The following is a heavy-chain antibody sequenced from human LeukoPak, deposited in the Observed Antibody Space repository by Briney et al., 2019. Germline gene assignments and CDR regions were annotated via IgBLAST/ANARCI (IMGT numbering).Heavy chain of an antibody. Sequence: PSGTLSLTCAVSGASISSSARSSWVRQFPGKGLEWIGEVYHGGSTNYNPSLKSRVTISLDNSNNHFSLRLSSVTAADTARYYCARRGYSGYEAYFDYWGQGTLVTVSS. V-gene: IGHV4-4*02. CDR2: VYHGGST. CDR1: GASISSSAR. J-gene: IGHJ4*02. D-gene: IGHD5-12*01. CDR3: ARRGYSGYEAYFDY.